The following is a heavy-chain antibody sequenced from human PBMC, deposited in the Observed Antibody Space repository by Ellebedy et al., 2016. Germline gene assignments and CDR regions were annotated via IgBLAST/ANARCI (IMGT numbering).Heavy chain of an antibody. Sequence: GESLKISXVASGVTFSSYAMHWVRQAPGKGLEYVSAISSNGGSTYYADSVKGRFTISRDNSKNTLYLQMSSLRAEDTAVYYCVKDPGRITPSFDPWGQGTLVTVSS. V-gene: IGHV3-64D*06. J-gene: IGHJ5*02. D-gene: IGHD3-10*01. CDR2: ISSNGGST. CDR3: VKDPGRITPSFDP. CDR1: GVTFSSYA.